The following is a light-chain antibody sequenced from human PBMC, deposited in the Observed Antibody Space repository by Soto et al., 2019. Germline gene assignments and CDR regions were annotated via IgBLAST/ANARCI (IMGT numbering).Light chain of an antibody. CDR1: QSVSSSY. V-gene: IGKV3-20*01. J-gene: IGKJ4*01. CDR3: QQYGGSPLT. Sequence: EIVLTQSPGTLSLSPGERATLSCRASQSVSSSYLAWYQQNPGQAPRLLIYGASSRATGIPDRFSGSGSGTDFTLTISRLEPEDFAVYYCQQYGGSPLTFGGGTKVESK. CDR2: GAS.